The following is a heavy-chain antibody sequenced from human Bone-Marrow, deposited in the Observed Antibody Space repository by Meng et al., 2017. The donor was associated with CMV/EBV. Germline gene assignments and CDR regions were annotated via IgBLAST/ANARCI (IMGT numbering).Heavy chain of an antibody. CDR2: IIPILGIA. Sequence: SSVTVSRKASRGTFTSYAISWVRQAPGQGLEWMGGIIPILGIANYAQKFQGRVTITADKSTSTADMELSSVRSEDTAVYYCASPNSGSYNYYGMDVWGQRTTVTVSS. CDR1: RGTFTSYA. D-gene: IGHD2-15*01. V-gene: IGHV1-69*10. CDR3: ASPNSGSYNYYGMDV. J-gene: IGHJ6*02.